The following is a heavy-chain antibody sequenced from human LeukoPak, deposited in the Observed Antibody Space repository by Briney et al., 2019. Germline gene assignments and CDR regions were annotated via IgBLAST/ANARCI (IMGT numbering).Heavy chain of an antibody. CDR3: ARHAFYYYDSNGTRFHHYYGMDV. CDR1: GGSISSSSYY. D-gene: IGHD3-22*01. CDR2: IYYSGST. V-gene: IGHV4-39*01. J-gene: IGHJ6*02. Sequence: SETLSLTCTVSGGSISSSSYYWGWIRQPPGKGLEWIGSIYYSGSTYYNPSLKSRVTISVDTSKNQFSLKLSSVTAADTAVYYCARHAFYYYDSNGTRFHHYYGMDVWGQGTTVTVSS.